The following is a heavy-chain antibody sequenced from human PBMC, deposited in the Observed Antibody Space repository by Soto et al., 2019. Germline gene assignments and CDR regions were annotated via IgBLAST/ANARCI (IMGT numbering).Heavy chain of an antibody. J-gene: IGHJ6*02. CDR2: IYHSGST. CDR1: GGSIGSSNW. CDR3: AGGYSSSWYWGYYYYGMDV. Sequence: SETLSLTCAVSGGSIGSSNWWSWVRQPPGKGLEWIGEIYHSGSTNYNPSLKSRVTISVDTSKNQFSLKLSSVTAADTAVYYCAGGYSSSWYWGYYYYGMDVWGQGTTVTVSS. V-gene: IGHV4-4*02. D-gene: IGHD6-13*01.